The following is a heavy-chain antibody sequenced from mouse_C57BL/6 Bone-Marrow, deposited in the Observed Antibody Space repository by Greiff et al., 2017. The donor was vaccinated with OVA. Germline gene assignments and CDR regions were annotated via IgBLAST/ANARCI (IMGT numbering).Heavy chain of an antibody. CDR2: IDPSDSYT. CDR3: ARDYYGSRNHWYFDV. D-gene: IGHD1-1*01. J-gene: IGHJ1*03. CDR1: GYTFTSYW. Sequence: QVQLQQSGAELVKPGASVKLSCKASGYTFTSYWMQWVKQRPGQGLEWIGEIDPSDSYTNYNQKFKGKATLTVDTSSSTAYMQLSSLTSEDSAVYYCARDYYGSRNHWYFDVWGTGTTVTVSS. V-gene: IGHV1-50*01.